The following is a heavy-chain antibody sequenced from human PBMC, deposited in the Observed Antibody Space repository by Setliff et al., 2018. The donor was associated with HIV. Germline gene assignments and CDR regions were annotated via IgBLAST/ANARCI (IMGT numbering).Heavy chain of an antibody. D-gene: IGHD6-13*01. CDR3: ARIGSGWSVGWFDP. J-gene: IGHJ5*02. CDR2: IYHTGTT. Sequence: PSETLSLTCAVSGYSISSGYYWGWIRQPPGKGLEWVGSIYHTGTTHYNPAFESRLIISLDMSNNRFSLNLASVTAADTAVYYCARIGSGWSVGWFDPWGQGTLVTVSS. V-gene: IGHV4-38-2*01. CDR1: GYSISSGYY.